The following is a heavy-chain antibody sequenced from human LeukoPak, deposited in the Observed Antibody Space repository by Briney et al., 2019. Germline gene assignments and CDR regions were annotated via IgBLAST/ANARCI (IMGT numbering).Heavy chain of an antibody. Sequence: SETLSLTCAVYGRSFSGYYWTWIRQTPGKGLEWIGEINHSGSTNYNPSLKSRVSISVDTSKNQFSLKLSSVTAADTAVYYCARRRSSHWPRTNWFDPWGQGTLVTVSS. V-gene: IGHV4-34*01. CDR3: ARRRSSHWPRTNWFDP. CDR2: INHSGST. CDR1: GRSFSGYY. D-gene: IGHD6-6*01. J-gene: IGHJ5*02.